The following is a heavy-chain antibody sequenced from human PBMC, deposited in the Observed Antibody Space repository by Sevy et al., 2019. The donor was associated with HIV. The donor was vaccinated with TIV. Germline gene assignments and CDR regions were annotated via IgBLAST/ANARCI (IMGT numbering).Heavy chain of an antibody. CDR3: AKYSITMIVVVTGGWAYDN. Sequence: GGSLRLSCAASGFTFDDYAMHWVRQAPGKGLEWVSGISWNSGSIGYADSVKGRFTISTDNAKNSLYLQMNSLRAEDTALYYCAKYSITMIVVVTGGWAYDNCGQVTMVTVSS. D-gene: IGHD3-22*01. CDR2: ISWNSGSI. CDR1: GFTFDDYA. J-gene: IGHJ3*02. V-gene: IGHV3-9*01.